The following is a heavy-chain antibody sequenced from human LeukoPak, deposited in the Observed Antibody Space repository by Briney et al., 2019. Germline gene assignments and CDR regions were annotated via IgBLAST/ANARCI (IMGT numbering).Heavy chain of an antibody. D-gene: IGHD5-18*01. CDR3: ARLGGYSYGYPSDY. Sequence: PSETLSLTCTVSGGSISSSNDYWSWIRQPPGKGLEWIGYIYYSGSTNYNPSLKSRVTISVDTSKNQFSLKLSSVTAADTAVYYCARLGGYSYGYPSDYWGQGTLVTVSS. V-gene: IGHV4-61*05. CDR2: IYYSGST. CDR1: GGSISSSNDY. J-gene: IGHJ4*02.